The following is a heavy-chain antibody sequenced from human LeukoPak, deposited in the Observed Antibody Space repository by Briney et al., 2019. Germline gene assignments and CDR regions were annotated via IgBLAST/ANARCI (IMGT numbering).Heavy chain of an antibody. V-gene: IGHV3-30-3*01. CDR1: GFTFSSYA. D-gene: IGHD3-10*01. CDR2: ISYDGSNK. CDR3: FREGGD. Sequence: GRSLRLSCAASGFTFSSYAMHWVRQAPGKGLEWVAVISYDGSNKYYADSVKGRFTISRDNGKNTLYLQMNSLRVEGTAIYYCFREGGDWGQGTLVTVSS. J-gene: IGHJ4*02.